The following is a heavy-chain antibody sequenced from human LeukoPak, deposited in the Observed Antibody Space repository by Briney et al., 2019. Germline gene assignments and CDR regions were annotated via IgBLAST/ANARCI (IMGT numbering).Heavy chain of an antibody. D-gene: IGHD3-22*01. Sequence: GGSLRLSCAASGFTFSNYWMTWVRQAPGKGREWAAVINQEATKEYYMDSVKGRFTISRDNAKSSLYLQMNSLRAEDTAVYYCARVAYYYDISGYSYQYYYYYMDVWGKGTTVTVSS. J-gene: IGHJ6*03. CDR3: ARVAYYYDISGYSYQYYYYYMDV. V-gene: IGHV3-7*03. CDR2: INQEATKE. CDR1: GFTFSNYW.